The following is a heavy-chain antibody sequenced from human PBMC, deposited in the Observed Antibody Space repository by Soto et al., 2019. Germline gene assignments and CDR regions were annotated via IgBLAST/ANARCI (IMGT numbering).Heavy chain of an antibody. D-gene: IGHD3-22*01. V-gene: IGHV1-69*01. Sequence: QVQLVQSGAEVKKPGASVKVSCKASGYTFTGHYIHWVRQAPGQGPEWMGGIIPIFGTANYAQKFQGRVTIAADESTSTAYRELSSLRSEDTAVYYCARGPHVSSGYYSWFDPWGQGTLVTVSS. J-gene: IGHJ5*02. CDR1: GYTFTGHY. CDR2: IIPIFGTA. CDR3: ARGPHVSSGYYSWFDP.